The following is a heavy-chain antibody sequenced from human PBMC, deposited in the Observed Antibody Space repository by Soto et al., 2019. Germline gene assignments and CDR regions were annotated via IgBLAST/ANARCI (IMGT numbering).Heavy chain of an antibody. J-gene: IGHJ6*02. CDR1: GFTFSSYA. D-gene: IGHD3-9*01. CDR3: AKDLLPRTRYYDILTGRAGIDYYYGMDV. V-gene: IGHV3-23*01. Sequence: GGSLRLSCAASGFTFSSYAMSWVRQAPGKGLEWVSAISGSGGSTYYADSVKGRFTISRDNSKNTLYLQMNSLRAEDTAVYYCAKDLLPRTRYYDILTGRAGIDYYYGMDVWGQGTTVTVSS. CDR2: ISGSGGST.